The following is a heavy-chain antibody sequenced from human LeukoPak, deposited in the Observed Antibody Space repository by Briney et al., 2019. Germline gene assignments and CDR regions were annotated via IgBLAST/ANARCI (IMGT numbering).Heavy chain of an antibody. CDR2: IYSGGRA. CDR1: GFTFSSYW. V-gene: IGHV3-66*01. CDR3: ARDGQEYYDILTGYYTEYFDY. Sequence: GGSLRLSCAASGFTFSSYWMSWVRQAPGKGLEWVSVIYSGGRAYYADSVKGRFTISRDNAKNSLYLQMNSLRAEDTAVYYCARDGQEYYDILTGYYTEYFDYWGQGTLVTVSS. J-gene: IGHJ4*02. D-gene: IGHD3-9*01.